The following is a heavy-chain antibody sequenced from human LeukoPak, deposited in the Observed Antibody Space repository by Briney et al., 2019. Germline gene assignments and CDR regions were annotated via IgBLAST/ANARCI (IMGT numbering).Heavy chain of an antibody. CDR3: VPSANYYYFDY. V-gene: IGHV1-2*02. Sequence: ASVKVSCKTSGYTFTNYYMHWVRQGPGLGFEWMGWINPKSVGTSYPQKFQGRLTMTRDTSISTAYMELSRLGSDDTAVYYCVPSANYYYFDYWGQGTLVTVSS. J-gene: IGHJ4*02. CDR1: GYTFTNYY. D-gene: IGHD4/OR15-4a*01. CDR2: INPKSVGT.